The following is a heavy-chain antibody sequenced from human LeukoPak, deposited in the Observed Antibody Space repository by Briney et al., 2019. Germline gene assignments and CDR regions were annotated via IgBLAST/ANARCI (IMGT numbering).Heavy chain of an antibody. Sequence: SETLSLTCTVSGGSISSYYWSWIRQPPGKGLEWIGYIYYSGSTNYNPSLKSRVTISVDTSKNQFSLKLSSVTAADTAVYYCARGNYYYYMDVWGKGTTVTVSS. CDR2: IYYSGST. V-gene: IGHV4-59*01. CDR1: GGSISSYY. J-gene: IGHJ6*03. CDR3: ARGNYYYYMDV.